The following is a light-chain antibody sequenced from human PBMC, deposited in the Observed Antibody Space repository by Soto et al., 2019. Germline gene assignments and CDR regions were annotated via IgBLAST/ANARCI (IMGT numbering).Light chain of an antibody. CDR1: QSVTVNS. J-gene: IGKJ3*01. CDR3: QQYGDSPLT. V-gene: IGKV3-20*01. CDR2: AAS. Sequence: EILLTQSPCTLSLSPGEGVTLSCRASQSVTVNSLAWYQQKPGQPPRLLIYAASTRAAAVPDRFTGSGSGTDFALTISRLEPEDFGVYYCQQYGDSPLTSGPGTKVDI.